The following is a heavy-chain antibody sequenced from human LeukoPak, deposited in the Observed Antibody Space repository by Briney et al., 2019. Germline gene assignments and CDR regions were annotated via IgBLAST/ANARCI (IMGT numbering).Heavy chain of an antibody. Sequence: ETLSLTCTVSGGSISSSSYYWGWIRQAPGEGLEWVSVIDSGGSTNYADSVKGRFTISRDNSKNTLYLQMNSLRAEDTAVYYCARETSHDMNAMDVWGQGTTVTVSS. CDR2: IDSGGST. J-gene: IGHJ6*02. CDR3: ARETSHDMNAMDV. V-gene: IGHV3-66*01. CDR1: GGSISSSSYY. D-gene: IGHD3-22*01.